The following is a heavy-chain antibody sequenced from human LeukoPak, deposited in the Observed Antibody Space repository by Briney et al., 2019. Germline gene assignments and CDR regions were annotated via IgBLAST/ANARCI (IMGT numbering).Heavy chain of an antibody. CDR3: ARDPDDYGDPAGRFDP. J-gene: IGHJ5*02. Sequence: PGGSLRLSCAASGFTFSDYYMSWIRQASGKGLEWVSYISSSGSTIYYADSVKGRFTISRDNAKNSLYLQMNSLRAEDTAVYYCARDPDDYGDPAGRFDPWGQGTLVTVSS. CDR2: ISSSGSTI. V-gene: IGHV3-11*01. D-gene: IGHD4-17*01. CDR1: GFTFSDYY.